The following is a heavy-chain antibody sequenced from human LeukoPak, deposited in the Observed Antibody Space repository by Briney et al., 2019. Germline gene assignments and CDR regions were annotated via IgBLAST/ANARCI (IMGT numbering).Heavy chain of an antibody. CDR1: GFTFSTYT. CDR3: ARDSYGMDV. J-gene: IGHJ6*02. CDR2: ISSDGYNQ. V-gene: IGHV3-30-3*01. Sequence: GRSLRLSCEASGFTFSTYTLHWVRQAPGKGLDWVAVISSDGYNQYYADSVKGRFTISRDNFKDTLYLQMNSLRADDTAVYYCARDSYGMDVWGQGNTGTVSS.